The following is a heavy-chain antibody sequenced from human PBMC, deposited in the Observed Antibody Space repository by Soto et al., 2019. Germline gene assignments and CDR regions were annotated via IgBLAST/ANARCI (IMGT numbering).Heavy chain of an antibody. CDR3: ARVYGSSWYGPFDY. CDR2: ISSSSSYT. D-gene: IGHD6-13*01. Sequence: QVQLVESGGGLVKPGGSLRLSCAASGFTFSDYYMSWIRQAPGKGLEWVSYISSSSSYTNYADSVKGRFTISRDNAKNSLYMQMNSLRAEDTAVYYCARVYGSSWYGPFDYWGQGTLVTVSS. V-gene: IGHV3-11*05. J-gene: IGHJ4*02. CDR1: GFTFSDYY.